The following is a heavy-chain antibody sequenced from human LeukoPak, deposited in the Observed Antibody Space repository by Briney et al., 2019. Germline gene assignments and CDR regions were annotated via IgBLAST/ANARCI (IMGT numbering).Heavy chain of an antibody. J-gene: IGHJ4*02. V-gene: IGHV3-30*18. CDR3: AKLGYDRSGSINLFDY. CDR1: GFTFSSYG. Sequence: QPGGSLRLSCAASGFTFSSYGMHWVRQAPGKGLEWVAIISYDGSKPYYGDSVKGRFTISRDNSKSTLYLQMNSLRAEDTAVYYCAKLGYDRSGSINLFDYWGQGTLVTVSS. CDR2: ISYDGSKP. D-gene: IGHD3-22*01.